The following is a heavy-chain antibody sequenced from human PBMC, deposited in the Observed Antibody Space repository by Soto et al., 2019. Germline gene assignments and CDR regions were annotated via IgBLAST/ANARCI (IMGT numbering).Heavy chain of an antibody. CDR2: IIPIFGTA. CDR3: ARGGPSHEYCSGGSCYYFDY. V-gene: IGHV1-69*13. Sequence: GASVKVSCKASGGTFSSYAISWVRQAPGQGLEWMGGIIPIFGTANYAQKFQGRVTITADESTSTAYMELSSLRSEDTAVYYCARGGPSHEYCSGGSCYYFDYWGQGTLVTVSS. D-gene: IGHD2-15*01. J-gene: IGHJ4*02. CDR1: GGTFSSYA.